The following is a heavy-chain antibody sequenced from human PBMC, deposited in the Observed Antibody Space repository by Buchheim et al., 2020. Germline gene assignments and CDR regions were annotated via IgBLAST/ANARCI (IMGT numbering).Heavy chain of an antibody. J-gene: IGHJ6*02. CDR1: GYTFTSYA. CDR3: ARDPEAARPGGAGYYYYYYGMDV. D-gene: IGHD6-6*01. Sequence: QVQLVQSGAEVKKPGASVKVSCKASGYTFTSYAMHWVRQAPGQRLEWMGWINAGNGNTKYSQKFQGRVTITRDTSASTAYMELSSLRSEATAVYYCARDPEAARPGGAGYYYYYYGMDVWGQGTT. CDR2: INAGNGNT. V-gene: IGHV1-3*01.